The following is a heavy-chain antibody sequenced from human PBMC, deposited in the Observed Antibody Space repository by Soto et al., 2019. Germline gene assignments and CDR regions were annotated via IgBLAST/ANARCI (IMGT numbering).Heavy chain of an antibody. V-gene: IGHV3-23*01. CDR2: ISGSGGST. J-gene: IGHJ6*02. D-gene: IGHD3-22*01. Sequence: GGSLRLSCAASGFTFSSYAMSWVRQAPGKGLEWVSAISGSGGSTYYADSVKGRFTISRDNSKNTLYLQMNSLRAEDTAIYYCAKAAPAQYYYDSSGYQQNYYYYGMDVWGQGTTVTVSS. CDR1: GFTFSSYA. CDR3: AKAAPAQYYYDSSGYQQNYYYYGMDV.